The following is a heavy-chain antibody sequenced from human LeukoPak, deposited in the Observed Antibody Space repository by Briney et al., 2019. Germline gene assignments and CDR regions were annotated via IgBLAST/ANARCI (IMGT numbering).Heavy chain of an antibody. CDR2: ISSTSSYI. V-gene: IGHV3-21*01. D-gene: IGHD6-19*01. CDR3: ARGYSSGWSAFDY. Sequence: GGSLRLSCAASGFTFSSYYMNWVRQAPGRGLEWVSSISSTSSYIYYADSVKGRFTISRDNADNSLYLQMNSLRAEDTAVYYCARGYSSGWSAFDYWGQGTLVIVSS. J-gene: IGHJ4*02. CDR1: GFTFSSYY.